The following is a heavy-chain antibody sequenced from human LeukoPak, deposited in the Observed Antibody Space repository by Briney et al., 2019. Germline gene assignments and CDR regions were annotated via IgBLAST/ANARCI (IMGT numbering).Heavy chain of an antibody. J-gene: IGHJ4*02. V-gene: IGHV3-7*01. CDR2: INQDGTEK. CDR3: ATLTAYCSSISCHDY. D-gene: IGHD2-2*01. CDR1: GFPFSTYW. Sequence: PGGSLRLSCAASGFPFSTYWMSWVRQAPGKGLEWVANINQDGTEKYYVDSVKGRFTISRDYAKNSLYLQMNSLRAEDTAVYYCATLTAYCSSISCHDYWGQGTLVTVSS.